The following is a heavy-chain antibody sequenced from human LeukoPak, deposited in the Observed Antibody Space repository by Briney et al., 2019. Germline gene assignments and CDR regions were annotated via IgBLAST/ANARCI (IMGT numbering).Heavy chain of an antibody. CDR3: TRDPIAAAASGGDN. CDR1: GFTFSDYG. Sequence: GGSLRLSCAASGFTFSDYGMNWVRQAPGKGLEWVSSITSRSSYMYYGDSVKGRFTISRDNAKNSLYLQMNSLRAEDTAVYYCTRDPIAAAASGGDNWGQGTLVTVSS. D-gene: IGHD6-13*01. J-gene: IGHJ4*02. CDR2: ITSRSSYM. V-gene: IGHV3-21*01.